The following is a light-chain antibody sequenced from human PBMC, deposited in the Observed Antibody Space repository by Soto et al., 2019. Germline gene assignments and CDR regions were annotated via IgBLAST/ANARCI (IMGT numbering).Light chain of an antibody. V-gene: IGKV3-20*01. J-gene: IGKJ1*01. Sequence: EIVLTQSPGTLSLSPGERATLSCRASQSVTNNYLAWYQQKPGQAPKLLIYGASSRATGSPDRFSGSGSGTDFTLTISRLEPEDFAVYYCQQYGSSPPRTFGQGTKVEIK. CDR1: QSVTNNY. CDR3: QQYGSSPPRT. CDR2: GAS.